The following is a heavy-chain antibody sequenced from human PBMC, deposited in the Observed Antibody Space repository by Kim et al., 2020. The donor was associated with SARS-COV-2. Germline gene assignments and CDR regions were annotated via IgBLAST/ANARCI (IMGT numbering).Heavy chain of an antibody. D-gene: IGHD1-26*01. V-gene: IGHV3-15*01. CDR3: TARWELGGMDV. CDR2: IKGKTDGGTT. Sequence: GGSLRLSCAASGFTFSNAWMSWVRQAPGKGLEWVGRIKGKTDGGTTDYAAPVKGRFTISRDDSKNTLYLQMNSLKTEDTAVYYCTARWELGGMDVWGQGTTVTVSS. CDR1: GFTFSNAW. J-gene: IGHJ6*02.